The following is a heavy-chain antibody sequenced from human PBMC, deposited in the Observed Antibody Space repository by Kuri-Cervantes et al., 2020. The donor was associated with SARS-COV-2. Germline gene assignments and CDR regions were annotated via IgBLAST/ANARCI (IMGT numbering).Heavy chain of an antibody. CDR3: AREGEYQLLYSSGIYYYGMDV. D-gene: IGHD2-2*02. CDR1: GYTFTGYC. V-gene: IGHV1-2*02. Sequence: ASVKVSCKASGYTFTGYCMHWVRQAPGQGLEWMGWINPNSGGTNYAQKFQGRVTMTRDTSISTAYMELSRLRSDDTAVYYCAREGEYQLLYSSGIYYYGMDVWGQGTTVTVSS. J-gene: IGHJ6*02. CDR2: INPNSGGT.